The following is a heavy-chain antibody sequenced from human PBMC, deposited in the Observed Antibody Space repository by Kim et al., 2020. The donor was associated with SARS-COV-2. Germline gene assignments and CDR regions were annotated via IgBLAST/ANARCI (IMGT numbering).Heavy chain of an antibody. Sequence: GGSLRLSCTASGITFRGYAVSWVRQAPGKGLEWVSVIDNTGTHTSYADFVKGRFTISRDFSKDTVSLQMNSLSAEDTAVYFCAKQNAYLYGNYYFDYWGQGNLVTVSS. CDR3: AKQNAYLYGNYYFDY. CDR1: GITFRGYA. V-gene: IGHV3-23*05. D-gene: IGHD3-10*01. J-gene: IGHJ4*02. CDR2: IDNTGTHT.